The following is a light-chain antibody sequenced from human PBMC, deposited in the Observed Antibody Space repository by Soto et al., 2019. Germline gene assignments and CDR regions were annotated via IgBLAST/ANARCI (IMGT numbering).Light chain of an antibody. CDR2: EGN. V-gene: IGLV2-23*03. J-gene: IGLJ2*01. CDR1: SSDGGSYNF. CDR3: CSYAGSSTFVV. Sequence: QSALTQPASVSGSPGQSITISCAGTSSDGGSYNFVSWYQQHPGKAPKLMIYEGNKRPSGVSNRFSGSKSGNTASLTISGLQAADEADYYCCSYAGSSTFVVFGGGTKLTV.